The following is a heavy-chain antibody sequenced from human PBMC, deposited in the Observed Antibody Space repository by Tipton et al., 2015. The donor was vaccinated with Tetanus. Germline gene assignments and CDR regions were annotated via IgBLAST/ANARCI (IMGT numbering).Heavy chain of an antibody. CDR1: GYSFSIYW. CDR2: IYPGDSDT. J-gene: IGHJ2*01. CDR3: ARRLGPYTGDQIWHFDL. V-gene: IGHV5-51*01. Sequence: QLVQSGAEVKKPGESLKISCKGSGYSFSIYWIAWVRQMPGKGLEWMGIIYPGDSDTRYSPSFQGQVTISADKSITTAYLRWNSLKASDTAMYYCARRLGPYTGDQIWHFDLWGRGTLVTVSS. D-gene: IGHD7-27*01.